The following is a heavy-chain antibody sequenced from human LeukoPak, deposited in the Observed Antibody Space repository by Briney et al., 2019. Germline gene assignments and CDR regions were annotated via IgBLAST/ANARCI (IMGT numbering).Heavy chain of an antibody. J-gene: IGHJ4*02. CDR2: IDPSGGST. CDR3: ATVIPSMDYDYVWGSYRPPRNFDY. Sequence: ASVKVSCKASGYTFTSYYMHWVRQAPGQGLEWMGIIDPSGGSTSYAQKFQGRVTMTRDMSTSTVYMELSSLRSEDTAVYYCATVIPSMDYDYVWGSYRPPRNFDYWGQGTLVTVSS. D-gene: IGHD3-16*02. V-gene: IGHV1-46*01. CDR1: GYTFTSYY.